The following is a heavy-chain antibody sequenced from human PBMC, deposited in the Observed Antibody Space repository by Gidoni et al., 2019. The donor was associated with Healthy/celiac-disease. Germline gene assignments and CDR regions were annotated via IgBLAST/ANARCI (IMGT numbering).Heavy chain of an antibody. Sequence: QVQLVQSGSELKKPGASVKVSCKASGYTFTSYAMNWVRQAPGQGLEWMGWINTNTGNPTYAQGFTGRFVFSLDTSVSTAYLQISSLKAEDTAVYYCAGDYYDSSGYYPPGYYYYYGMDVWGQGTTVTVSS. D-gene: IGHD3-22*01. CDR1: GYTFTSYA. J-gene: IGHJ6*02. CDR2: INTNTGNP. V-gene: IGHV7-4-1*02. CDR3: AGDYYDSSGYYPPGYYYYYGMDV.